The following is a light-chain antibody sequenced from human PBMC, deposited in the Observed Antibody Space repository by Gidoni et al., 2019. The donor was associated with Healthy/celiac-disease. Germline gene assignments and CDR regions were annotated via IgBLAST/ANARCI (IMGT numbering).Light chain of an antibody. CDR3: SSYKSGTTRV. Sequence: QSALTQPASVSGSSGPSITISCPGTSSDVGGYNYVPWYQQHPGKATKLMNYEGSNRPKGVANRFYGSKSGNTASLTNSGLQAEDEAEYYCSSYKSGTTRVFGGGTKLTVL. V-gene: IGLV2-14*01. CDR2: EGS. CDR1: SSDVGGYNY. J-gene: IGLJ3*02.